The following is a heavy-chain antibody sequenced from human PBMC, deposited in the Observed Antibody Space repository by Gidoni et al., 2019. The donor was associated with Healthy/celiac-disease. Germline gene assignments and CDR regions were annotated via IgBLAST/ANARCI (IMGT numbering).Heavy chain of an antibody. CDR3: TNGGSNYVFHY. Sequence: QVQLVEFGGGVVQPGRSLRLPCDACGFTFSSYAMHWVRQAPGKGLEWVAVISNDGSNKYYADSVKGRFTISRDNSKNTLYLQMNSLRAEDTAVYYCTNGGSNYVFHYWGQGTLVTVSS. J-gene: IGHJ4*02. CDR1: GFTFSSYA. D-gene: IGHD4-4*01. CDR2: ISNDGSNK. V-gene: IGHV3-30-3*01.